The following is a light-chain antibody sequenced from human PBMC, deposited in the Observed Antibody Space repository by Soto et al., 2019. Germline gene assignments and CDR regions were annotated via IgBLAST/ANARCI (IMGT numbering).Light chain of an antibody. Sequence: EIVLTQSRDTLSVSPGESATLYYMASQSVSSDLAWYQQKPGQAPRLLIYGASTRATGIPARFSGSGSGTEFTLTISSLQSEAFAVYYCQQYNNWPLTFGGGTKVDIK. CDR3: QQYNNWPLT. CDR1: QSVSSD. CDR2: GAS. J-gene: IGKJ4*01. V-gene: IGKV3-15*01.